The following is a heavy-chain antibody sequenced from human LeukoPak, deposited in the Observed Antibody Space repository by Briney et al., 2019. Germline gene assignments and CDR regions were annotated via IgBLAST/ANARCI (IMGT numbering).Heavy chain of an antibody. CDR1: GYTFTDYY. D-gene: IGHD3-9*01. V-gene: IGHV1-2*02. CDR2: INPNSGGT. Sequence: ASVKVSCKASGYTFTDYYMHWVRQAPGQGLEWMGWINPNSGGTNYAQKFQGRVTMTRDTSISTVYMEMSRLRSDDTAVYYCARERNDILTGPFDYWGQGTLVTVSS. J-gene: IGHJ4*02. CDR3: ARERNDILTGPFDY.